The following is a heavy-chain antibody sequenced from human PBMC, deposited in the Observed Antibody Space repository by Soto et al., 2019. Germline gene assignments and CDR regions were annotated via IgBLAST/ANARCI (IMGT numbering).Heavy chain of an antibody. Sequence: SETLSLTCIVSGESISSSSYYWGWIRQPPGKGLEWIGSIYYSGRTYYNPSFKSRVTISIDTSKNQFSLKLSSVTATDTAVYYCARQRNPVVTQDYFDHCGQGALVTVYS. CDR1: GESISSSSYY. D-gene: IGHD2-21*02. CDR3: ARQRNPVVTQDYFDH. CDR2: IYYSGRT. J-gene: IGHJ4*02. V-gene: IGHV4-39*01.